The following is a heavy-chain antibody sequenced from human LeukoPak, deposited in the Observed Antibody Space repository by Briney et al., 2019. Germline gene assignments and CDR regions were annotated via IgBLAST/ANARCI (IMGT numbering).Heavy chain of an antibody. J-gene: IGHJ4*02. D-gene: IGHD3-3*01. Sequence: ASVKVSCKASGGTFSSYAISWVRQAPGQGLEWMGWISAYNGNTNYAQKLQGRVTMTTDTSTSTAYMELRSLRSDDTAVYYCARGGYDFWSGYQTLDYWGQGTLVTVSS. CDR1: GGTFSSYA. V-gene: IGHV1-18*01. CDR3: ARGGYDFWSGYQTLDY. CDR2: ISAYNGNT.